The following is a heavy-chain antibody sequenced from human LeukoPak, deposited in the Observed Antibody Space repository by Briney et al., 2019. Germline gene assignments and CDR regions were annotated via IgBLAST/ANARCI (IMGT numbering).Heavy chain of an antibody. CDR2: IHYDSTTE. V-gene: IGHV3-30*02. J-gene: IGHJ4*02. CDR1: GFAFSSYG. D-gene: IGHD3-16*02. Sequence: GGSLRLSCAASGFAFSSYGMHWVRQAPGKGLEWVAYIHYDSTTEDYADSVKGRFTISRDNSKNTLYLQMNSLRAEDTAVYYCAKGLYDYVWGSYRLLDFDYWGQGTLVTVSS. CDR3: AKGLYDYVWGSYRLLDFDY.